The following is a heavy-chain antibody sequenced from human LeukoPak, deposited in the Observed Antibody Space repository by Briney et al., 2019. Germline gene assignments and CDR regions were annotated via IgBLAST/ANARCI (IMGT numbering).Heavy chain of an antibody. V-gene: IGHV3-30*04. J-gene: IGHJ4*02. CDR1: GFTFSSYA. CDR2: ISYDGSNK. Sequence: GGSLRLSCAASGFTFSSYAMSWVRQAPGKGLEWVAVISYDGSNKYYADSVKGRFTISRDNSKNTLYLQMNSLRVEDTAVYYCAKVGRGYSILTLNYWGQGTLVTVSS. CDR3: AKVGRGYSILTLNY. D-gene: IGHD5-18*01.